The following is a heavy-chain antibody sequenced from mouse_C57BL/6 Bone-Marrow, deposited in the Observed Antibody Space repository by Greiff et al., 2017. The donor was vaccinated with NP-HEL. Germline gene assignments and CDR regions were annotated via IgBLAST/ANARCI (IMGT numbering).Heavy chain of an antibody. J-gene: IGHJ3*01. V-gene: IGHV1-81*01. CDR1: GYTFTSYG. CDR3: AETARFAY. D-gene: IGHD3-2*01. Sequence: QVQLQQSGAELARPGASVKLSCKASGYTFTSYGISWVKQRTGQGLEWIGEIYPRSGNTYYNEKFKGKATQTADKSSSTAYMELRSLTSEDSAVYYCAETARFAYWGQGTLVTVSA. CDR2: IYPRSGNT.